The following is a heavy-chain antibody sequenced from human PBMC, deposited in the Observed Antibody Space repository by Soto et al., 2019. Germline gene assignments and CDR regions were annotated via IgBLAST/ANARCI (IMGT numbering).Heavy chain of an antibody. Sequence: SVKVSCKASGGTFSSYAISWVRQAPGQGLEWMGGVIPIFGTANYAQKFQGRVTITADESTSTAYMELSSLRSEDAAVYYCARVMERYYDSSGSNLADYWGQGTLVTVSS. CDR1: GGTFSSYA. D-gene: IGHD3-22*01. J-gene: IGHJ4*02. V-gene: IGHV1-69*13. CDR2: VIPIFGTA. CDR3: ARVMERYYDSSGSNLADY.